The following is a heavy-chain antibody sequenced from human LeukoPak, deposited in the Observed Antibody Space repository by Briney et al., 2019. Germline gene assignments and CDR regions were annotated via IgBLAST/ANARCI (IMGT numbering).Heavy chain of an antibody. V-gene: IGHV1-69*02. CDR2: IIPILGIA. Sequence: SVKVSCKASGGTFSSYTISWVRQAPGQGLEWMGRIIPILGIANYAQRFQGRVTITADKSTSTAYMELSSLRSEDTAVYYCARASGGSYYGAFDIWGQGTMVTVSP. D-gene: IGHD1-26*01. CDR1: GGTFSSYT. J-gene: IGHJ3*02. CDR3: ARASGGSYYGAFDI.